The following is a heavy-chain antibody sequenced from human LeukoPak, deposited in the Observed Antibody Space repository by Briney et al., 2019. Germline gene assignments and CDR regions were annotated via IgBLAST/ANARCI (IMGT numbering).Heavy chain of an antibody. J-gene: IGHJ4*02. CDR2: IYYSGTT. CDR1: GGSISSGDYY. Sequence: PSETLSLTCTVSGGSISSGDYYWSWIRQPPGKGLEWIGYIYYSGTTYYNPSLKSRVTISVDTSKNQFSLKLTSVTAADTAVYYCARIPRGGWYLDYWGQGTLVTVSS. D-gene: IGHD6-19*01. CDR3: ARIPRGGWYLDY. V-gene: IGHV4-30-4*01.